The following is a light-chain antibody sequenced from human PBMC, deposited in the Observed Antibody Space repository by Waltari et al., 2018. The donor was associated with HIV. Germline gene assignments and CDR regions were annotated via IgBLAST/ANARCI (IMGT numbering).Light chain of an antibody. V-gene: IGLV1-40*01. CDR2: GNI. CDR3: QSYDTRSSGFLV. Sequence: QSVLTQPPSVSGAPGQTDTISCTGSSSNIGATYDVHWYQQLPGRAPKVLVYGNIYRPPGVPDRFSGSKSGTSASLAITGLQADDEGYYYCQSYDTRSSGFLVFGGGTKVTVL. J-gene: IGLJ3*02. CDR1: SSNIGATYD.